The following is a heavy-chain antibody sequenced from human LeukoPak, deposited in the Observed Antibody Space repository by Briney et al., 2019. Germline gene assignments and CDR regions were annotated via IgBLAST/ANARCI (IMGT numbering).Heavy chain of an antibody. D-gene: IGHD3-22*01. V-gene: IGHV4-34*01. J-gene: IGHJ4*02. CDR1: GGSFSGYY. CDR3: AIGVYYYDSSGYYYF. CDR2: INHSGST. Sequence: SETLSLTCAVYGGSFSGYYWSWIRQPPGKGLEWIGEINHSGSTNYNPSLKSRVTISVDTSKNQFSLKLSSVTAADTAVYYCAIGVYYYDSSGYYYFGGQGTLVTVSS.